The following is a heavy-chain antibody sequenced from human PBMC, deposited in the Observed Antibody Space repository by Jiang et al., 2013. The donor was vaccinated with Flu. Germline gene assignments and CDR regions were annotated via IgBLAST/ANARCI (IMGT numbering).Heavy chain of an antibody. CDR2: IYYSGST. CDR3: ARDLDQYYGMDV. D-gene: IGHD2-2*01. J-gene: IGHJ6*02. V-gene: IGHV4-59*01. Sequence: KGLEWIGYIYYSGSTNYNPSLKSRVTISVDTSKNQLSLQLNSVTAADTAVYFCARDLDQYYGMDVWGQGTTVTVSS.